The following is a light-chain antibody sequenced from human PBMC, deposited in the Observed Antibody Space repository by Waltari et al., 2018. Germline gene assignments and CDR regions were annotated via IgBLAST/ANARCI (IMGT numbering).Light chain of an antibody. CDR1: QRVRSSY. V-gene: IGKV3-20*01. CDR3: QQYGNSPWT. J-gene: IGKJ1*01. Sequence: EIVLTQSPGTLSLSPGERATLSCGASQRVRSSYLAWYQQKPGQAPRLLIHDASRRATGMPDRFSGSGSGTDFTLTITGLEPEDFAVYYCQQYGNSPWTFAQGTKVEIK. CDR2: DAS.